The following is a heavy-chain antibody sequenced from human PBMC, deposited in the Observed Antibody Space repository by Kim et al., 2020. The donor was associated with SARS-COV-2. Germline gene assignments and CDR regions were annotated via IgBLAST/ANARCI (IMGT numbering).Heavy chain of an antibody. J-gene: IGHJ4*02. Sequence: GGSLRLSCAASGFTFSDNYMDWFRQAPGKGLEWVGRIRNKANSYTTEHAASMKGRFTVSRDDSKNSVYLQMNSLETGDTAIYYCARVYSGSGSHWGQGTLVTVSS. CDR3: ARVYSGSGSH. V-gene: IGHV3-72*01. D-gene: IGHD3-10*01. CDR1: GFTFSDNY. CDR2: IRNKANSYTT.